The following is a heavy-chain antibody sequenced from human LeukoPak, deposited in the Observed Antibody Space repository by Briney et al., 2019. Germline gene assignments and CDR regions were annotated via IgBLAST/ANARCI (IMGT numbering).Heavy chain of an antibody. CDR3: ARGFDSKSTYFDY. Sequence: SETLSLTCTVSGGSISGYYWNWIRQPPGKGLEWIRYIYYSGSTNYNPSLKSRVTISVDTSKNQFSLKLRSVTAADTAVYYCARGFDSKSTYFDYWGQGTLVTVSS. CDR2: IYYSGST. D-gene: IGHD5-12*01. J-gene: IGHJ4*02. CDR1: GGSISGYY. V-gene: IGHV4-59*01.